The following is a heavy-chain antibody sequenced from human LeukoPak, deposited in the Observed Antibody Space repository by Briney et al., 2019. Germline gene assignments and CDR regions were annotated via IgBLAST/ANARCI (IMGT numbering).Heavy chain of an antibody. Sequence: PGRSLRLSCAASGFTFSSYAMHWVRQAPGKGLEWVAVISYDGINKYYADSVKGRFTISRDNSKNTLYLQMNSLRAEDTAIYYCARGRGSSTSPYYFDYWGQGTLVTVSS. J-gene: IGHJ4*02. CDR2: ISYDGINK. D-gene: IGHD2-2*01. CDR3: ARGRGSSTSPYYFDY. CDR1: GFTFSSYA. V-gene: IGHV3-30-3*01.